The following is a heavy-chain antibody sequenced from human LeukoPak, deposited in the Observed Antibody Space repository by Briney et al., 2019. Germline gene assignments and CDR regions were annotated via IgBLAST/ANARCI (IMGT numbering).Heavy chain of an antibody. CDR1: GDSISSSSYY. Sequence: PSETLSLTCTVSGDSISSSSYYWTWIRQPPGKGLEWIGSIYYSGSTYYNPSLKCRVTISVDTSKNQFSLKLSSVTAADTAVYYCARVWFGELFNGMDVWGQGTTVTVSS. D-gene: IGHD3-10*01. J-gene: IGHJ6*02. CDR2: IYYSGST. V-gene: IGHV4-39*01. CDR3: ARVWFGELFNGMDV.